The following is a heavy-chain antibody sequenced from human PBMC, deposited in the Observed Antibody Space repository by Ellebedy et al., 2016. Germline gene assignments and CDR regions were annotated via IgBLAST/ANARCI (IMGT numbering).Heavy chain of an antibody. D-gene: IGHD3-22*01. J-gene: IGHJ3*02. CDR1: GFTFSSYS. V-gene: IGHV3-48*01. Sequence: GGSLRLSXAASGFTFSSYSMNWVRQAPGKGLEWVSYISSSSSTIYYADSVKGRFTISRDNAKNSLYLQMNSLRAEDTAVYYCARDSPMTLDAFDIWGQGTMVTVSS. CDR3: ARDSPMTLDAFDI. CDR2: ISSSSSTI.